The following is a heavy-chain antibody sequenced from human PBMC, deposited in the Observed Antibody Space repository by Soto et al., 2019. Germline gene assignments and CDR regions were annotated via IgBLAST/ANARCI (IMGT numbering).Heavy chain of an antibody. D-gene: IGHD6-6*01. CDR2: ISSSSSTI. CDR3: ARGVKAARLGAFDI. Sequence: EVQLVESGGGLVQPGGSLRLSCAASGFTFSSYSMNWVRQAPGKGLEWVSYISSSSSTIYYADSVKGRFTISRDNAKNSLYLQMNSLRAEDTAVYYCARGVKAARLGAFDICGQGTMVTVSS. J-gene: IGHJ3*02. V-gene: IGHV3-48*01. CDR1: GFTFSSYS.